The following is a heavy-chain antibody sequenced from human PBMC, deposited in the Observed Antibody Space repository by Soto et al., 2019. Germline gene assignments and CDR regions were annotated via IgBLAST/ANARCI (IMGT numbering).Heavy chain of an antibody. J-gene: IGHJ4*02. Sequence: EVQLVESGGGLVQPGGSLRLSCAASGFSITNTWMHWVRQAPGKGLEWVGRVKSKADGGTADYAATVKGRFTVSRDDSKNTQYLQMNSLKTEDTAVYYCNSYLDFWGGHTPLWGQGALVTVSS. CDR2: VKSKADGGTA. D-gene: IGHD3-3*01. CDR3: NSYLDFWGGHTPL. CDR1: GFSITNTW. V-gene: IGHV3-15*07.